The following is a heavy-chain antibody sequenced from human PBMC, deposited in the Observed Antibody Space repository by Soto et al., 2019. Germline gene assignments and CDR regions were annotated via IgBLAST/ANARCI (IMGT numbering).Heavy chain of an antibody. Sequence: EVQLLESGGHLVQPGGSLRLSCAASGFIFSNYAMSWVRQAPGKGLEWVSFISGSGSSTYYADSVKGRFTISRGNSKNTLYLQMNSLSAEDAAVYYGVREASSSGLHLDHWGRGTLVTVSS. J-gene: IGHJ4*02. CDR2: ISGSGSST. D-gene: IGHD6-6*01. V-gene: IGHV3-23*01. CDR1: GFIFSNYA. CDR3: VREASSSGLHLDH.